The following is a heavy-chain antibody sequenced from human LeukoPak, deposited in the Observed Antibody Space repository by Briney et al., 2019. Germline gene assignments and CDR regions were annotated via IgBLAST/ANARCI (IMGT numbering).Heavy chain of an antibody. CDR1: GFTFSSYG. J-gene: IGHJ3*02. CDR3: AKDGKAAGTSIDAFDI. V-gene: IGHV3-30*02. CDR2: IRYDGSNK. Sequence: GGSLRLSCAASGFTFSSYGMHWVRQAPGEGLEWVAFIRYDGSNKYYADSVKGRFTISRDNSKNTLYLQMNSLRAEDTAVYYCAKDGKAAGTSIDAFDIWGQGTMVTVSS. D-gene: IGHD6-13*01.